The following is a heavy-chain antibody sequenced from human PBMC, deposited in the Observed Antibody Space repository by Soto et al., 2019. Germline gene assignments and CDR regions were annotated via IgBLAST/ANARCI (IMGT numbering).Heavy chain of an antibody. CDR1: GFTFSSYG. CDR2: ISYDGSNK. V-gene: IGHV3-30*18. J-gene: IGHJ4*02. CDR3: AKDRRTVVVAAPFDY. D-gene: IGHD2-15*01. Sequence: QVQLVESGGGVVQPGRSLRLSCAASGFTFSSYGMHWVRQAPGKGLEWVAVISYDGSNKYYADSVKGRFTISRDNSKNTLYLQMKSVRAEDKAVYYCAKDRRTVVVAAPFDYWGQGTLVTVSS.